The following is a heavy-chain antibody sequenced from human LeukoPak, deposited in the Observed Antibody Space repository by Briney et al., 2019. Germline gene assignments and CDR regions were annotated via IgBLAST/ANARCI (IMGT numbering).Heavy chain of an antibody. Sequence: GSSAKVSCKASGGTFNSFAISWVRQAPGQGLEWVGRIIPLLGTPDYAQKFQGRVTITSDKYTGTAYIELSSLRSEDTAMYYCARMKYFDSTGYSHAEYFQHWGQGTLVIVSS. CDR2: IIPLLGTP. CDR3: ARMKYFDSTGYSHAEYFQH. CDR1: GGTFNSFA. D-gene: IGHD3-22*01. J-gene: IGHJ1*01. V-gene: IGHV1-69*04.